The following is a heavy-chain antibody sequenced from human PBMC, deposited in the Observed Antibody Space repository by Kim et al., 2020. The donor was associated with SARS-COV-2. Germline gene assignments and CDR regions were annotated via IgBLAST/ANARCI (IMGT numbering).Heavy chain of an antibody. CDR2: ISYDGSNK. CDR3: AKDRSGSSPLFLVWYMDV. J-gene: IGHJ6*03. V-gene: IGHV3-30*18. Sequence: GGSLRLSCAASGFTFSSYGMHWVRQAPGKGLEWVAVISYDGSNKYYADSVKGRFTISRDNSKNTLYLQMNSLRAEDTAVYYCAKDRSGSSPLFLVWYMDVWGKGTTVTVSS. D-gene: IGHD1-26*01. CDR1: GFTFSSYG.